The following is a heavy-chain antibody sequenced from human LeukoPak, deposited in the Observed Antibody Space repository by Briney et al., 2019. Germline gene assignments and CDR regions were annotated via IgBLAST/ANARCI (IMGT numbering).Heavy chain of an antibody. CDR1: GGSISSSSYY. CDR3: ARHRQRSGGLFGSGHDAFDI. D-gene: IGHD2-15*01. CDR2: IYYSGST. Sequence: SETLSLTCTVSGGSISSSSYYWGWIRRPPGKGLEWIGSIYYSGSTYYNPSLKSRVTMSVDTSKNQFSLNLSSVTVADTAAYYCARHRQRSGGLFGSGHDAFDIWGQGTMVTVSS. V-gene: IGHV4-39*01. J-gene: IGHJ3*02.